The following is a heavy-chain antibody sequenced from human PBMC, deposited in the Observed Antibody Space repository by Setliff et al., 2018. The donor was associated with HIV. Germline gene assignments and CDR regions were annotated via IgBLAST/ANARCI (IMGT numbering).Heavy chain of an antibody. CDR3: ARAHPSEGNYAFDI. D-gene: IGHD4-4*01. CDR1: GGSFSGYS. V-gene: IGHV4-34*01. CDR2: MNHSGSS. J-gene: IGHJ3*02. Sequence: SETLSLTCAVYGGSFSGYSWTWIRQSPGKGLEWIGEMNHSGSSNYNPSPKSRVTMSVDTSKNQFSLKLSSVTAADTAVYYCARAHPSEGNYAFDIWGQGTMVTVSS.